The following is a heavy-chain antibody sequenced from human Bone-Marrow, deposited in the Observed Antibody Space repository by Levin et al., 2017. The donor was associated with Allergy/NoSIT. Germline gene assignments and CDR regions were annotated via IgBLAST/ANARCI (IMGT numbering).Heavy chain of an antibody. J-gene: IGHJ2*01. D-gene: IGHD4-23*01. CDR2: IYYSGST. CDR3: ARGTTVVTPRDYLSRYFDL. Sequence: SETLSLTCTVSGGSISSYYWSWIRQPPGKGLEWIGYIYYSGSTNYNPSLKSRVTISVDTSKNQFSLKLSSVTAADTAVYYCARGTTVVTPRDYLSRYFDLWGRGTLVTVSS. CDR1: GGSISSYY. V-gene: IGHV4-59*01.